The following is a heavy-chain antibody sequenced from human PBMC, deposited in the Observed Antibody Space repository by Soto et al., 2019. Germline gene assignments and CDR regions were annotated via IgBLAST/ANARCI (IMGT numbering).Heavy chain of an antibody. CDR3: ARYAQYYYGSWSYPNWFGP. Sequence: SETLSLTCTVSGGSISSSSYYWGWIRQPPGKGLEWIGSIYYSGSTYYNPSLKSRVTISVDTSKNQFSLKLSSVTAADTAVYYCARYAQYYYGSWSYPNWFGPWGQGTLVNVSS. J-gene: IGHJ5*02. V-gene: IGHV4-39*01. CDR1: GGSISSSSYY. D-gene: IGHD3-10*01. CDR2: IYYSGST.